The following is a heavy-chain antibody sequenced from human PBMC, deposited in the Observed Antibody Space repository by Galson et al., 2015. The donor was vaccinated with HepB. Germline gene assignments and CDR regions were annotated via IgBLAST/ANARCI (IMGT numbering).Heavy chain of an antibody. CDR1: GFTFSGSA. Sequence: SLRLSCAASGFTFSGSAMHWVRQASGKGLEWVGRIRSKANSYATAYAASVKGRFTISRDDSKNTAYLQMNSLKTEDTAVYYCTRHYLYPGIYYYMDVWGKGTTVTVSS. CDR2: IRSKANSYAT. V-gene: IGHV3-73*01. J-gene: IGHJ6*03. D-gene: IGHD2-8*01. CDR3: TRHYLYPGIYYYMDV.